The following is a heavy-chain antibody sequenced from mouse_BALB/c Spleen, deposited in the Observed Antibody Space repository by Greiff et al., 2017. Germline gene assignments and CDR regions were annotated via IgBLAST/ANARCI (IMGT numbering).Heavy chain of an antibody. J-gene: IGHJ3*01. V-gene: IGHV5-17*02. Sequence: DVMLVESGGGLVQPGGSRKLSCAASGFTFSSFGMHWVRQAPEKGLEWVAYISSGSSTIYYADTVKGRFTISRDNPKNTLFLQMTSLRSEDTAMYYCARDYYGSSLFAYWGQGTLVTVSA. CDR2: ISSGSSTI. D-gene: IGHD1-1*01. CDR3: ARDYYGSSLFAY. CDR1: GFTFSSFG.